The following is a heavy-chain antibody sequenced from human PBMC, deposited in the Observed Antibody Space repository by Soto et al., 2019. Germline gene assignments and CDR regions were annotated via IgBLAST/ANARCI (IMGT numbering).Heavy chain of an antibody. D-gene: IGHD5-12*01. CDR1: GFTFNNSG. CDR3: VKDRVPGAYGNYYGMDV. CDR2: ISYDGSDK. Sequence: GGSLRLSCRVSGFTFNNSGMHWVRQAPGKGLEWMAVISYDGSDKYYADSVKGRVIISRDNSKNTLNLEMNSLRAEDTAIYYCVKDRVPGAYGNYYGMDVWGQGTTVTVSS. V-gene: IGHV3-30*18. J-gene: IGHJ6*02.